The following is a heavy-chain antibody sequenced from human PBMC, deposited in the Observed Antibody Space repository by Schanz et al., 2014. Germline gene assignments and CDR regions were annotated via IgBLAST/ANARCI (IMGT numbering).Heavy chain of an antibody. Sequence: VQLVESGGGLVKPGGSLRLSCAASGFTFSDYYMSWIRQAPGKGLEWISYISSTSRATHYADSVKGRFTISRDNAKNSLFLQMNSLSAEDTAVYYCAKVAPAATYLDSWGLGTLXTVSS. CDR1: GFTFSDYY. CDR3: AKVAPAATYLDS. V-gene: IGHV3-11*01. D-gene: IGHD2-2*01. CDR2: ISSTSRAT. J-gene: IGHJ4*02.